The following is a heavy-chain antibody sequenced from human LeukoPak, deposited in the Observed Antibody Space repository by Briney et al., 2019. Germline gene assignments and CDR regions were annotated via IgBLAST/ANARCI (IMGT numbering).Heavy chain of an antibody. D-gene: IGHD6-19*01. V-gene: IGHV4-39*07. J-gene: IGHJ4*02. CDR1: GGSISTSSYY. CDR3: ARDRPRGSSGWYHFDY. Sequence: SETLSLTCTVSGGSISTSSYYWGWVRQPPGKGLEWIGNIFYSGSTYYSPSLKSRVTISLDTSRNQFSLKLNPVTAADTAVYYCARDRPRGSSGWYHFDYWGQGTLVTVSS. CDR2: IFYSGST.